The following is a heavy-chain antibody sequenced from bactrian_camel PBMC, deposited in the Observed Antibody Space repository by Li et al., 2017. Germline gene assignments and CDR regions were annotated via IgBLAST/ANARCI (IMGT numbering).Heavy chain of an antibody. J-gene: IGHJ4*01. D-gene: IGHD5*01. CDR2: LNTGEGRP. CDR1: ADIYKSYC. CDR3: VADLKCGPVYLTPWRRWGTS. Sequence: QLVESGGGSVQAGGSLRVSCAASADIYKSYCLGWFRPPPGKEREGVGTLNTGEGRPTYTDSAKGRFTISQDTAKNTVYLQMDSLKLEDTAMYYCVADLKCGPVYLTPWRRWGTSWGQGTQVTVS. V-gene: IGHV3S28*01.